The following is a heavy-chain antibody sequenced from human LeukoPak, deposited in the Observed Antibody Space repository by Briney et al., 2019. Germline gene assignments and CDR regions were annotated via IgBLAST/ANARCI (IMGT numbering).Heavy chain of an antibody. CDR3: ARVATAMVIDYFDY. J-gene: IGHJ4*02. Sequence: TGGSLRLSCAASGFTFSSYSMNWARQAPGKGLEWVSSISSSSSYIYYADSVKGRFTISRDNAKNSLYLQMNSLRAEDTAVYYCARVATAMVIDYFDYWGQGTLVTVSS. CDR2: ISSSSSYI. V-gene: IGHV3-21*01. CDR1: GFTFSSYS. D-gene: IGHD5-18*01.